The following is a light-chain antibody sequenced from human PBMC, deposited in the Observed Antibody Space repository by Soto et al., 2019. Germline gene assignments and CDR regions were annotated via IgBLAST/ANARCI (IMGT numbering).Light chain of an antibody. CDR2: DAS. CDR3: QQYNSWPPFT. CDR1: QSVSRN. Sequence: EIVMTQSPATLSVSPGERATLSCRASQSVSRNLAWYQQKPGQPPRLLIYDASTRATGVPARFGGSGSGTEFTLTISGLQSEDFAVYYCQQYNSWPPFTFGQGTKLEIK. J-gene: IGKJ2*01. V-gene: IGKV3-15*01.